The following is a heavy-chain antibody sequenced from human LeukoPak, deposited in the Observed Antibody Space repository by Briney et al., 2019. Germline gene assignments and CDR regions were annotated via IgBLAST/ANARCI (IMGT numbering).Heavy chain of an antibody. CDR2: IYYSGST. Sequence: GSLRLSCAASGFTVSSNYMSWVRQAPGKGLEWIGSIYYSGSTYYNPSLKSRVAISVDTSKNQFSLKLSSVTAADTAVYYCARFIAAAGEYFDYWAREPWSPSPQ. CDR1: GFTVSSNY. D-gene: IGHD6-13*01. J-gene: IGHJ4*02. V-gene: IGHV4-59*05. CDR3: ARFIAAAGEYFDY.